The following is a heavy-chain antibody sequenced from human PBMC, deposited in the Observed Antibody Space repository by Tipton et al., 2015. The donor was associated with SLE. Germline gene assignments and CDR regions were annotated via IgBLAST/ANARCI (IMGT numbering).Heavy chain of an antibody. V-gene: IGHV6-1*01. J-gene: IGHJ5*02. Sequence: GLVKPSQTLSLTCAISGDSVSSNSAAWNWIRQSPSRGLEWLGRTYYRSKWYNDYAVSVKSRITINPDTSTNQFSLKLTSMTAADTAVYYCARRRSETGLFSKRGWFDPWGQGTLVTVSS. CDR2: TYYRSKWYN. D-gene: IGHD3-10*02. CDR1: GDSVSSNSAA. CDR3: ARRRSETGLFSKRGWFDP.